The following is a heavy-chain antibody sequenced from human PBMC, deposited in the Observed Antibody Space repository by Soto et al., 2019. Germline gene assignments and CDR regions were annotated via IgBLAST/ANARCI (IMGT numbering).Heavy chain of an antibody. Sequence: SETLSLTCAVYGGSFSGCYWSWIRQPPGKGLEWIGEINHSGSTNYNPSLKSRVTISVDTSKNQFSLKLSSVTAADTAVYYCARGYYYDSIGYMDYWGQGTLVTVSS. CDR1: GGSFSGCY. CDR3: ARGYYYDSIGYMDY. D-gene: IGHD3-22*01. V-gene: IGHV4-34*01. J-gene: IGHJ4*02. CDR2: INHSGST.